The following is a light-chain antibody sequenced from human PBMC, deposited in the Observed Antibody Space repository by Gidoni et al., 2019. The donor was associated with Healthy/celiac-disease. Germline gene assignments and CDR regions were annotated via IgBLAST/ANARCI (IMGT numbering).Light chain of an antibody. CDR3: QQYGSSPT. Sequence: EIVLAQSPGTLSLSPGERATLSCRASQSVSSSYLAWYQQKPGQAPRHLIYGASSRATGIPDRFSGSGSGTDFTRTISRLEPEDFAVYYCQQYGSSPTFGPGTKVDIK. CDR2: GAS. V-gene: IGKV3-20*01. J-gene: IGKJ3*01. CDR1: QSVSSSY.